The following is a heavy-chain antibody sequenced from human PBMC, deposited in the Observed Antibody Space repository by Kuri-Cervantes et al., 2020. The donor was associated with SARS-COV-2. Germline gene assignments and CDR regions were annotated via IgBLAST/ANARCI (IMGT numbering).Heavy chain of an antibody. CDR1: GFTFSSYG. V-gene: IGHV3-30*02. CDR3: ARDAHSTPGGY. Sequence: GESLKISCAASGFTFSSYGMHWVRQAPGKGLEWVAFIRYDGSNKYYVDSVKGRFTISRDNAKNSLYLQMNSLRAEDAAVYYCARDAHSTPGGYWGQGTLVTVSS. CDR2: IRYDGSNK. D-gene: IGHD6-13*01. J-gene: IGHJ4*02.